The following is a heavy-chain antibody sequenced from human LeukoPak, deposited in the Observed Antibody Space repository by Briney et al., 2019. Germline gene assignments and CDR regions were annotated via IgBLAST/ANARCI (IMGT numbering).Heavy chain of an antibody. CDR2: INSDGSRT. D-gene: IGHD6-6*01. CDR1: GFTFSSYW. Sequence: GGSLRLSCAASGFTFSSYWMHWVRQAPGKGLVWVSRINSDGSRTTYADSVKGRFTISRDNAKNTLYLQMNSLRAEDTAVYYCASLFLCYGCSRSPDDFDIWGQGTMVTVSS. V-gene: IGHV3-74*01. CDR3: ASLFLCYGCSRSPDDFDI. J-gene: IGHJ3*02.